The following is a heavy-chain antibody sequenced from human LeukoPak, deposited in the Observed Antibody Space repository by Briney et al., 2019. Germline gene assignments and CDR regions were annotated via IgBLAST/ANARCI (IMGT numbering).Heavy chain of an antibody. Sequence: ASVKVSCKASGYTFTGYYMHWVRHAPGQGLEWMGWINPNSGGTNYAQKFQGRVTMTRDTSISTAYMELSRLRSDDTAVYYCARFGLGKHIEVAGIPFDIWGQGTMVTVSS. CDR2: INPNSGGT. J-gene: IGHJ3*02. CDR1: GYTFTGYY. D-gene: IGHD6-19*01. V-gene: IGHV1-2*02. CDR3: ARFGLGKHIEVAGIPFDI.